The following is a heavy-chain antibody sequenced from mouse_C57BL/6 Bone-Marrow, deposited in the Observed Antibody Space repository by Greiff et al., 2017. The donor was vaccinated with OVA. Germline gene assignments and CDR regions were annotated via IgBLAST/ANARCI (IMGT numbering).Heavy chain of an antibody. Sequence: QVQLKQSGAELARPGASVKLSCKASGYTFTSYGISWVKQRPGQGLEWIGEIYPRSGNTYYNEKFKGKATLTADKSSSTAYMELRSLTSEDSAVYFCAVITTVVAPCDYWGQGTTLTVSS. CDR1: GYTFTSYG. V-gene: IGHV1-81*01. J-gene: IGHJ2*01. D-gene: IGHD1-1*01. CDR3: AVITTVVAPCDY. CDR2: IYPRSGNT.